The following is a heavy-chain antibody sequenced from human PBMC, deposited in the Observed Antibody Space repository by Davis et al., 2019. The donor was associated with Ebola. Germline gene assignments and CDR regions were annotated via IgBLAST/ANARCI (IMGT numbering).Heavy chain of an antibody. CDR3: ARTSIVGTTTTASDI. D-gene: IGHD1-26*01. J-gene: IGHJ3*02. Sequence: ASVKVSCKASGYTFKNSAISWVRQAPGQGLEWMGWISAYNGNTNYAQILQGRVTMTTDTPTGTAYMELRSLRSDDTAVYFCARTSIVGTTTTASDIWGQGTKVTVSS. CDR2: ISAYNGNT. CDR1: GYTFKNSA. V-gene: IGHV1-18*01.